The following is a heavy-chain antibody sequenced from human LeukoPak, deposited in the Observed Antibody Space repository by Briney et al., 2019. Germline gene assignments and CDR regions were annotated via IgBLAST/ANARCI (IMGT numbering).Heavy chain of an antibody. CDR3: ARVGYSSSYSFDY. CDR1: GGSFNGYY. Sequence: SETLSLTCAVYGGSFNGYYWSWIRQPPGKGLEWIGEINHSGSTNYNPSLKSRVTISVDTSKNQFSLKLSSVTAADTAVYYCARVGYSSSYSFDYWGQGTLVTVSS. V-gene: IGHV4-34*01. J-gene: IGHJ4*02. D-gene: IGHD6-13*01. CDR2: INHSGST.